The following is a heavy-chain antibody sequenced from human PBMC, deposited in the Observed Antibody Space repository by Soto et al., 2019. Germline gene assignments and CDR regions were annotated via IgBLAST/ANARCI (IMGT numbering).Heavy chain of an antibody. J-gene: IGHJ3*01. CDR3: ARPASGGSRDAFDV. CDR1: GYKFITFW. Sequence: PGESLKISCKASGYKFITFWLNWVRQTPGKGLEWLGRIDPTDSFTNYSPPFEGHVTISVDRSISTAYLQWNSLQASDTAIYYCARPASGGSRDAFDVWGQGTTVTDSS. D-gene: IGHD2-15*01. V-gene: IGHV5-10-1*01. CDR2: IDPTDSFT.